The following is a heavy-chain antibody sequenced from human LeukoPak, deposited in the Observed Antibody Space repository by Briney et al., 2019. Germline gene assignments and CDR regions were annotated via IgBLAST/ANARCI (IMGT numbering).Heavy chain of an antibody. J-gene: IGHJ6*02. Sequence: PGGSLRLSCAASGFSVNFHYISWVRQAPGKGLEWVAYINPDGSEQSYLDSVKGRFTISRDNARNSLYLQMNSLRVEDSAVYYCARGHYGLDVWGQGTTVTVSS. CDR3: ARGHYGLDV. CDR1: GFSVNFHY. CDR2: INPDGSEQ. V-gene: IGHV3-7*01.